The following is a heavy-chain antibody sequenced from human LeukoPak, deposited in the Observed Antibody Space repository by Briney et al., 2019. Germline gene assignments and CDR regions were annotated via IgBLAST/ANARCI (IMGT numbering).Heavy chain of an antibody. V-gene: IGHV3-48*03. J-gene: IGHJ6*04. Sequence: LRLSCAASGFTFSSYEMNWVRQAPGKGLEWVSYISSSGSTIYYADSVKGRFTISRDNAKNSLYLQMDSLRAEDTAVYYCAELGITMIGGVWGKGTTVTISS. D-gene: IGHD3-10*02. CDR2: ISSSGSTI. CDR1: GFTFSSYE. CDR3: AELGITMIGGV.